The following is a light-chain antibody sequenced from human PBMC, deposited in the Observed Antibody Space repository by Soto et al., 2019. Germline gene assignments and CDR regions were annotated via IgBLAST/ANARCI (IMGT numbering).Light chain of an antibody. Sequence: QSVLTQPPSVSAAPGQKVTISCSGSSSNIGNNYVSWYQQLPGTAPKLLIYDNNKRPSGIPDRFSGSKSGTSATLGITGLQTGDEADYYCGTWDSSLSAPSYVFGTGTKV. CDR2: DNN. CDR3: GTWDSSLSAPSYV. V-gene: IGLV1-51*01. CDR1: SSNIGNNY. J-gene: IGLJ1*01.